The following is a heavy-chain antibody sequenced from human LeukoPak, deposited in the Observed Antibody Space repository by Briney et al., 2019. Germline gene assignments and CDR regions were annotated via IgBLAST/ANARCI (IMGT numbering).Heavy chain of an antibody. Sequence: ASVKVSCKTSGYTFSDSYINWVRQAPGQGLEWMGRINPNSGDPNYPQKFQGRVTMTRDTSISTAYMEMSSLTSDDTAVYYCARSARHCNNGVCFTDYYIDLWGKGTTVIVSS. J-gene: IGHJ6*03. D-gene: IGHD2-8*01. CDR3: ARSARHCNNGVCFTDYYIDL. CDR1: GYTFSDSY. CDR2: INPNSGDP. V-gene: IGHV1-2*06.